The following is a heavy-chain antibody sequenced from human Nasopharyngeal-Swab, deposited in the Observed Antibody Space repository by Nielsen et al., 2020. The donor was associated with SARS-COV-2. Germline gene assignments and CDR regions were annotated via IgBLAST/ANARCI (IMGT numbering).Heavy chain of an antibody. D-gene: IGHD3-10*01. CDR2: IYYSGST. V-gene: IGHV4-39*01. Sequence: SETLSLTCTVSGGSISSSSYYWGWIRQPPGKGLEWIGSIYYSGSTYYNPSLKSRVTISVDTSKNQFSLKLSSVTAADTAVYYCARQFDYYGSGSYYGMDVWGQGTTVTVSS. J-gene: IGHJ6*02. CDR1: GGSISSSSYY. CDR3: ARQFDYYGSGSYYGMDV.